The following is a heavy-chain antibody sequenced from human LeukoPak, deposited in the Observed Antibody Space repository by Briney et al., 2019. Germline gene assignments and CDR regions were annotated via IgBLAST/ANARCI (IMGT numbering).Heavy chain of an antibody. CDR2: ISYDGSKK. J-gene: IGHJ4*02. D-gene: IGHD1-1*01. Sequence: PGRSLRLSCAASGFTFSDYGIHWVRQAPGKRLEWVALISYDGSKKYYPDSVKGRFTISRDNSRSTLYLQMNSLRAEDTAVYYCAKDKSWKLRYFDYWGQGALVTVSS. CDR1: GFTFSDYG. V-gene: IGHV3-30*18. CDR3: AKDKSWKLRYFDY.